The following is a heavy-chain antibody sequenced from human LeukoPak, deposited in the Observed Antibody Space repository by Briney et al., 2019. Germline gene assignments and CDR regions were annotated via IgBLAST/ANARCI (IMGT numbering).Heavy chain of an antibody. V-gene: IGHV3-33*01. CDR1: GFTFSSYG. Sequence: GRSLRLSCAASGFTFSSYGMHWVRQAPGKGLEWVAVIWYDGSNKYYADSVKGRFTISRDNSKNTLYLQMNSLRAEDTAVYYCARESGTSSGYYYDYYYGMDVWGQGTTVTVSS. J-gene: IGHJ6*02. CDR2: IWYDGSNK. CDR3: ARESGTSSGYYYDYYYGMDV. D-gene: IGHD3-22*01.